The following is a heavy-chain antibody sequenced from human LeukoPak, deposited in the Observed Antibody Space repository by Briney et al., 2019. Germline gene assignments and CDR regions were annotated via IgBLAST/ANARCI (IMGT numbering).Heavy chain of an antibody. CDR2: MKGKSAGETT. CDR1: GFTFTTAW. V-gene: IGHV3-15*01. CDR3: ATDDLYGSSPIVFDPFDF. Sequence: GGSLRLSCAASGFTSGFTFTTAWMSWVRQAPGKGLEWVGRMKGKSAGETTDYAAPVKGRFTISRDDSKNTLYLQMTSLKTEDTGVYYCATDDLYGSSPIVFDPFDFWGQGSMVTVSS. D-gene: IGHD2-2*01. J-gene: IGHJ3*01.